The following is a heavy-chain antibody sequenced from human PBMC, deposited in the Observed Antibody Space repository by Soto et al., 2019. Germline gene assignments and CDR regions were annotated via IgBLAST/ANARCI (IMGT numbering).Heavy chain of an antibody. CDR2: ISPYNGKT. D-gene: IGHD3-16*02. CDR1: GYTFTTHG. Sequence: QVKLVQSGAEVKEPGASVRVSCKASGYTFTTHGISWVRQAPGQGLEWMGWISPYNGKTTYAQKVQGRVTMTTDTSTSTAYMELRGLRSDNTAVYYCARVDDYVWGSFRPWGQGTQVTVSS. J-gene: IGHJ4*02. V-gene: IGHV1-18*04. CDR3: ARVDDYVWGSFRP.